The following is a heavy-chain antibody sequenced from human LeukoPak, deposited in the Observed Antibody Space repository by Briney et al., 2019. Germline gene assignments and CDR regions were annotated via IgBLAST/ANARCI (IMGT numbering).Heavy chain of an antibody. Sequence: ASVKVSCKASGYTFTSYGISWVRQAPGQGLEWMGWISAYNGNTNYAQKLQSRVTMTTDTSTSTAYMELRSLRSDDTAVYYCASGSYYYDSSGLDYWGQGTLVTVSS. V-gene: IGHV1-18*01. CDR3: ASGSYYYDSSGLDY. D-gene: IGHD3-22*01. CDR2: ISAYNGNT. J-gene: IGHJ4*02. CDR1: GYTFTSYG.